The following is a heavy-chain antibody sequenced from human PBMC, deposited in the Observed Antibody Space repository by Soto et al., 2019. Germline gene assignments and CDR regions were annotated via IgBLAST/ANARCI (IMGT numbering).Heavy chain of an antibody. CDR1: GGSISSSSYY. D-gene: IGHD2-15*01. V-gene: IGHV4-39*01. Sequence: QLQLQESGPGLVKPSETLSLTCTVSGGSISSSSYYWGWIRQPPGKGLEWIGSIYYSGSTYYNPSLKSRVTISVDTSKTQFSLKLSSVTAADTAVYYCARKPFYCSGGSCYSWFDPWGQGTLVTVSS. J-gene: IGHJ5*02. CDR2: IYYSGST. CDR3: ARKPFYCSGGSCYSWFDP.